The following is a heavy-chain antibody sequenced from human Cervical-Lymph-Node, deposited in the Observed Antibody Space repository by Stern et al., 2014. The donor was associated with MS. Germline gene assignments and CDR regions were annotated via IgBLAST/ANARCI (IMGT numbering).Heavy chain of an antibody. CDR1: GGTFSSYA. CDR3: ARGELKEGLVRGMDV. Sequence: VHLVESGAEVKKPGSSVKVSCKASGGTFSSYAISWVRQAPGQGLEWMGGLLPIFGTANYAQKFQGRVTITADESTSTAYMELSSLRSEDTAVYYCARGELKEGLVRGMDVWGQGTTVTVSS. J-gene: IGHJ6*02. CDR2: LLPIFGTA. D-gene: IGHD1-26*01. V-gene: IGHV1-69*01.